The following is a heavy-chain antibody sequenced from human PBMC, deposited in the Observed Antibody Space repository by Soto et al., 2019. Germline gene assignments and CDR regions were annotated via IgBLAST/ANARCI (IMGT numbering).Heavy chain of an antibody. V-gene: IGHV1-69*15. CDR1: GGTFSNYA. CDR3: AKDGGADGYFGNWLDP. J-gene: IGHJ5*02. D-gene: IGHD5-12*01. Sequence: QVHLVQSGAEVKKPGSSVNVSCKASGGTFSNYAITWVRQAPGQGLEWVGRIIPIFGTTNVAQKFQGRVTITADESTTTADVELSGLRSDDTAVYYCAKDGGADGYFGNWLDPWGQGTLVTVSS. CDR2: IIPIFGTT.